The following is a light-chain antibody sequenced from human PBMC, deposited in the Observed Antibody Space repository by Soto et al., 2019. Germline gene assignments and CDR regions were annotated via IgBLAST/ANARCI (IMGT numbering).Light chain of an antibody. CDR3: QQYGSSGGP. Sequence: EMVLTQSPATLSVSPGERVTLSCRASESVSSSYLAWYQQKPGQAPRLLIYGASSRATGIPDRFSGSGSGTDFTLTISRLEPEDFAVYYCQQYGSSGGPFGQGTKVDIK. J-gene: IGKJ1*01. V-gene: IGKV3-20*01. CDR1: ESVSSSY. CDR2: GAS.